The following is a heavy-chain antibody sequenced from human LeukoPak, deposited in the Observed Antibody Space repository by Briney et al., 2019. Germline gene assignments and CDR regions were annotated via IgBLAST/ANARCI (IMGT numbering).Heavy chain of an antibody. CDR3: ARGRPHGNDY. V-gene: IGHV3-74*01. J-gene: IGHJ4*02. CDR1: RFTFSSYW. D-gene: IGHD4-23*01. CDR2: IASDGSST. Sequence: PGGSLRLSCAASRFTFSSYWMNWVRQAPGKGLVWVSRIASDGSSTTYADSVKGRFSISGDNAKNTLYLQMNSLRVEDTAVYYCARGRPHGNDYWGQGTLVTVSS.